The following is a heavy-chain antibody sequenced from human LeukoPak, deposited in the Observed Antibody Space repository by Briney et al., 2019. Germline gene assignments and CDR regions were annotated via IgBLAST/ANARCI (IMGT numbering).Heavy chain of an antibody. Sequence: SETLSLTCAVYGGSFSGYYWSWIRQPPGKGLEWIGEINHSGSTNYNPSLKSRVTISVDTSKNQFSLKLSSVTAADTAVYYCARVRGLIVAIDYWGQGTLVTVSS. CDR2: INHSGST. CDR3: ARVRGLIVAIDY. V-gene: IGHV4-34*01. D-gene: IGHD5-12*01. J-gene: IGHJ4*02. CDR1: GGSFSGYY.